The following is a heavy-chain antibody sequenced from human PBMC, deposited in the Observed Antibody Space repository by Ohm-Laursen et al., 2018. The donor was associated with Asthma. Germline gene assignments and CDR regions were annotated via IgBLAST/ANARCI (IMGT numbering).Heavy chain of an antibody. V-gene: IGHV3-30*03. D-gene: IGHD6-19*01. CDR3: ARDWTSYSSGWGGY. J-gene: IGHJ4*02. Sequence: SLRLSCTASGFTFSSYGMHWVRQAPGKGLEWVAVISYDGSNKYYADSVKGRFTISRDNSKNTLYLQMNSLRAEDTAVYYCARDWTSYSSGWGGYWGQGTLVTVSS. CDR2: ISYDGSNK. CDR1: GFTFSSYG.